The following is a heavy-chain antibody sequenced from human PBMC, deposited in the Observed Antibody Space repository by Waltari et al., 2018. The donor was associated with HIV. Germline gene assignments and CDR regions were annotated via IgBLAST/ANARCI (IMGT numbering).Heavy chain of an antibody. CDR2: MNTNSGNT. CDR1: GYTFTSFE. D-gene: IGHD6-6*01. J-gene: IGHJ4*02. Sequence: QVQLVQSGAEVKKPGASVKVSCKASGYTFTSFEINWVRQATGQGLEWMGYMNTNSGNTGYAQKFQGKVTMTRDTSISTAYMELSNLRSDDTAVYFCARGESRSFKYWGQGTLVTVSS. V-gene: IGHV1-8*01. CDR3: ARGESRSFKY.